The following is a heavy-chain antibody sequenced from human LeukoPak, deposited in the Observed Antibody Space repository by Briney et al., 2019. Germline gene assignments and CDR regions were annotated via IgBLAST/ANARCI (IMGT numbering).Heavy chain of an antibody. J-gene: IGHJ3*02. CDR1: GFTFSSYA. CDR2: ISGSGGST. CDR3: ARVSVAYTVLDAFDI. Sequence: PGGSLRLSCAASGFTFSSYAMSWVRQAPGKGLEWVSAISGSGGSTYYADSVKGRFTISRDNAKNSLYLQMNSLRAEDTAVYYCARVSVAYTVLDAFDIWGQGTMVTVSS. V-gene: IGHV3-23*01. D-gene: IGHD6-19*01.